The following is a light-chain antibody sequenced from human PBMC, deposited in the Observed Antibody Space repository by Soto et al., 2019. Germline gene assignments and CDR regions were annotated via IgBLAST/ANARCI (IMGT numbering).Light chain of an antibody. V-gene: IGLV2-14*01. J-gene: IGLJ1*01. Sequence: QSPLPQPASVSGSPGQSITISCSGTSSDVGSYDHVAWYQQFPGKTPKLMIYEVSNRPSGVSSRFSGSKSGNTASLTISGLQAEDEADYYCISYTGSSTSYVFGSGTKVTVL. CDR1: SSDVGSYDH. CDR2: EVS. CDR3: ISYTGSSTSYV.